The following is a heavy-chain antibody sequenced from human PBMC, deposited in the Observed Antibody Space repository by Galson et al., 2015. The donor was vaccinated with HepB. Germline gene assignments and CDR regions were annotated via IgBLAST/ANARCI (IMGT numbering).Heavy chain of an antibody. J-gene: IGHJ4*02. CDR1: GFTFSSYA. CDR2: ISYDGSNK. V-gene: IGHV3-30-3*01. Sequence: SLRLSCAASGFTFSSYAMHWVRQAPGKGLEWVAVISYDGSNKYYADSVKGRFTISRDNSKNTLYLQMNSLRAEDTAVYYCATLWGSYRPDYWGQGTLVTVSS. D-gene: IGHD3-16*02. CDR3: ATLWGSYRPDY.